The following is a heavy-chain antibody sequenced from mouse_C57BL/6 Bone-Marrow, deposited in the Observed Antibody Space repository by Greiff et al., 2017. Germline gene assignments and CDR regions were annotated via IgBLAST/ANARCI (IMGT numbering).Heavy chain of an antibody. D-gene: IGHD2-4*01. CDR1: GFTFSSYG. CDR3: ARLEITTVSYYSARDY. Sequence: EVQLMESGGDLVKPGGSLKLSCAASGFTFSSYGMSWVRQTPDKRLEWVATISSGGSYTYYPDSVKGRFTISRDNAKNTLYLQISSLKSEATAMYYSARLEITTVSYYSARDYWGQGTTVTVSS. J-gene: IGHJ4*01. CDR2: ISSGGSYT. V-gene: IGHV5-6*01.